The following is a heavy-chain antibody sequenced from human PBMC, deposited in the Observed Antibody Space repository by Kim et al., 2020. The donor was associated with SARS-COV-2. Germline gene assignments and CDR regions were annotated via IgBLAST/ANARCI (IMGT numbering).Heavy chain of an antibody. D-gene: IGHD3-10*01. Sequence: YRPSFQGHVTISADKSISTAYLQWSSLKASDTAMYYCARRMVRGVINDYWGQGTLVTISS. CDR3: ARRMVRGVINDY. J-gene: IGHJ4*02. V-gene: IGHV5-10-1*01.